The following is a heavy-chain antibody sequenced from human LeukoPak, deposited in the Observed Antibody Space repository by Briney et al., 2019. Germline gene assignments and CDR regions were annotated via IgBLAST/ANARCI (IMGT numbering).Heavy chain of an antibody. CDR1: GLTFDNYA. CDR2: ISGSGGTT. Sequence: GGSLRLSCAASGLTFDNYAMTWVRQAPGQGLEWVSAISGSGGTTYYADSVRGRFTISRDNSKNTLYLQMNSLRAEDTAVYYCAKGLINDWSALENWGQGTLVTVSS. V-gene: IGHV3-23*01. CDR3: AKGLINDWSALEN. J-gene: IGHJ4*02. D-gene: IGHD3-9*01.